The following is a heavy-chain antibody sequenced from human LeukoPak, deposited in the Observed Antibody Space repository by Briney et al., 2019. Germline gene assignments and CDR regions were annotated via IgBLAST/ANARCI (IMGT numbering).Heavy chain of an antibody. CDR2: IYYNGST. CDR1: GGSISSSSYY. V-gene: IGHV4-61*01. Sequence: PSETLSLTCTVSGGSISSSSYYWSWIRQPPGKGLEWIGYIYYNGSTNYNPSLKSRVTISVDTSKNQFSLKLSSVTAADTAVYYCARGGGISHYYYYMDVWGKGTTVTISS. J-gene: IGHJ6*03. D-gene: IGHD6-13*01. CDR3: ARGGGISHYYYYMDV.